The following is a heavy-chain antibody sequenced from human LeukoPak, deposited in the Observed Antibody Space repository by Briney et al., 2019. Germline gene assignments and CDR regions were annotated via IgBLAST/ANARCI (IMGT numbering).Heavy chain of an antibody. Sequence: GGSLRLSCAASGFTFSDYWMSWVRQAPGQGLEWVAKINQDGREQHFVDSVKGRFTISRDNAKSSLFLQTESLRAENTAVYYCTGGALDYWGQGALVTVSS. CDR2: INQDGREQ. CDR1: GFTFSDYW. V-gene: IGHV3-7*04. CDR3: TGGALDY. J-gene: IGHJ4*02.